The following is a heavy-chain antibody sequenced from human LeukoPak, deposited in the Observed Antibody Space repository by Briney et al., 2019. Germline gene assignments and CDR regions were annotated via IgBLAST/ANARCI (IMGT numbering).Heavy chain of an antibody. J-gene: IGHJ4*02. V-gene: IGHV3-33*01. CDR1: GFTFGSYG. Sequence: GRSLRLSCTASGFTFGSYGMHWVRQAPGKGLEWVAVIWYDGSNKYYADSVKGRFTISRDNSKNTLYLQMNSLRAEDTAVYYCARGGSSSWYYPFDYWGQGTLVTVSS. CDR3: ARGGSSSWYYPFDY. CDR2: IWYDGSNK. D-gene: IGHD6-13*01.